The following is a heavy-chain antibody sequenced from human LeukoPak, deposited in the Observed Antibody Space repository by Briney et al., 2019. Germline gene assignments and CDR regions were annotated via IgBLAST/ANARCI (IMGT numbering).Heavy chain of an antibody. CDR3: ASSPLVGYDSSGYPFDY. CDR1: GFTFSNYW. Sequence: GGSLRLSCAASGFTFSNYWMHWVRQAPGKGLVWVSRIKTDGSSATYADSVKGRLTISRDNAKNSLYLQMNSLRSEDTAVYYCASSPLVGYDSSGYPFDYWGQGTLVTVSS. D-gene: IGHD3-22*01. J-gene: IGHJ4*02. CDR2: IKTDGSSA. V-gene: IGHV3-74*01.